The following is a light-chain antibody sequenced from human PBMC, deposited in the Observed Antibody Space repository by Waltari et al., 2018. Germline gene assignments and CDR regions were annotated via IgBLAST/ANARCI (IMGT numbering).Light chain of an antibody. CDR3: QHYVSLPVT. Sequence: EILLTQYPGTLSLSPGERATLSCRASQSVGRSLAWYQQKPGQPPRLLIYGTSNRATGIPDRFSVGGSVTDFSLTISRLEPEDVAVYYCQHYVSLPVTFGQGTKVEIK. CDR1: QSVGRS. CDR2: GTS. J-gene: IGKJ1*01. V-gene: IGKV3-20*01.